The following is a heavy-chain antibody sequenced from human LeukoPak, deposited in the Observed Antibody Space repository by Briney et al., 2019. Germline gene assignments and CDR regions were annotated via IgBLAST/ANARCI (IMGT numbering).Heavy chain of an antibody. Sequence: SQTLSLTCAISGDSFSSNSVAWNWIRQSPSRGLEWLVRTYYRSKWYSDSAVPVKSRITVTPDTSKNQFSLQLNSVTPEDTAVYYCARKVVNGPFDIWGQGTMVTVSS. V-gene: IGHV6-1*01. J-gene: IGHJ3*02. D-gene: IGHD3-22*01. CDR3: ARKVVNGPFDI. CDR2: TYYRSKWYS. CDR1: GDSFSSNSVA.